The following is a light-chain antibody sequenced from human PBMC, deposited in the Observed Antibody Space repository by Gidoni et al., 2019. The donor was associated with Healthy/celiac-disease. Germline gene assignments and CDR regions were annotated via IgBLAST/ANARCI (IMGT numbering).Light chain of an antibody. V-gene: IGKV2-30*01. CDR3: MQGTHWPWT. CDR2: KVS. CDR1: QSLVYSDGNTY. J-gene: IGKJ1*01. Sequence: DVVMTQSPLSLPVTLGQPASISCRSSQSLVYSDGNTYLNWFQQRPGPTPRRLIYKVSNRDSGGPDRFSGSGLGTDFTLKISRVEAEDVGVYYCMQGTHWPWTFGQGTKVEIK.